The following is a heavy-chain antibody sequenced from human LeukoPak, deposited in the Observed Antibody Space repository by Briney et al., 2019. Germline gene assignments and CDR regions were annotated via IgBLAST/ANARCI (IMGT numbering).Heavy chain of an antibody. J-gene: IGHJ5*02. CDR2: VSGSGSNI. Sequence: GGSLRLSCAASGFTLSSYAMSCVRQAPGKGLEWVSAVSGSGSNIYYAVSVKGRFTFSRDNSKNTLYLQMNSLRAEDTAVYYCASDPLGSGSYYNWFNPWGQGTLVTVSS. CDR1: GFTLSSYA. V-gene: IGHV3-23*01. D-gene: IGHD3-10*01. CDR3: ASDPLGSGSYYNWFNP.